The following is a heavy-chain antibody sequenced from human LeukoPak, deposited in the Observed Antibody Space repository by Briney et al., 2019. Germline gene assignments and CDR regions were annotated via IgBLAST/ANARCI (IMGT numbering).Heavy chain of an antibody. D-gene: IGHD3-22*01. J-gene: IGHJ3*02. V-gene: IGHV4-39*07. CDR1: GGSISSSSYY. CDR2: IYYSGST. CDR3: ARGFRDSSGYFDAFDI. Sequence: PSETLSLTCTVSGGSISSSSYYWGWIRQPPGKGLEWIGSIYYSGSTYYNPSLKSRVTISVDTSKNQFSLKLSSVTAADTAVYYCARGFRDSSGYFDAFDIWGQGTMVTVSS.